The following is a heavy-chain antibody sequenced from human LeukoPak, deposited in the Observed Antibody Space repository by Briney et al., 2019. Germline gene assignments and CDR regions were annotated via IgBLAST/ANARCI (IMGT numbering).Heavy chain of an antibody. CDR2: ISAYNGNT. V-gene: IGHV1-18*01. J-gene: IGHJ6*03. Sequence: ASVKVSCTASGYTFTSYGISWVRQAPGQGLEWMGWISAYNGNTNYAQKLQGRVTMTTDTSTSTAYMELRSLRSDDTAVYYCARVVTGTTGFYYYYYMDVWGKGTTVTVSS. CDR1: GYTFTSYG. CDR3: ARVVTGTTGFYYYYYMDV. D-gene: IGHD1-7*01.